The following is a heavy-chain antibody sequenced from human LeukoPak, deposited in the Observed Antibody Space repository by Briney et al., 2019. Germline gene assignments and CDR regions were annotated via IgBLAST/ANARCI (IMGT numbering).Heavy chain of an antibody. CDR1: GGSISSGEFY. CDR2: IYYSGST. J-gene: IGHJ5*02. CDR3: ARGRGWSTGCWFDP. D-gene: IGHD1-26*01. Sequence: PSQTLSLTCTVSGGSISSGEFYWSWIRQPPGKGLEWIGYIYYSGSTYYSPSLKSRVAISVDTSKYQFSLKLSSVTAADTAIYYCARGRGWSTGCWFDPWGQGTLVTVSS. V-gene: IGHV4-30-4*01.